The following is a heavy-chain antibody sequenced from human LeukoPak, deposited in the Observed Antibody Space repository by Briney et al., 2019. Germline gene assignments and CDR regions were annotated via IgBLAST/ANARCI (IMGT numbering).Heavy chain of an antibody. V-gene: IGHV1-8*03. Sequence: ASVKVSCKASGYTFTNYHIHWVRQATGQGLEWMGWMNPYSGNTGYAQNFQGRITITRNTSISTAYMELSSLRSEDTAVYYCARTQQLVLRSPLDPWGQGTLVTVSS. CDR1: GYTFTNYH. CDR2: MNPYSGNT. J-gene: IGHJ5*02. D-gene: IGHD6-13*01. CDR3: ARTQQLVLRSPLDP.